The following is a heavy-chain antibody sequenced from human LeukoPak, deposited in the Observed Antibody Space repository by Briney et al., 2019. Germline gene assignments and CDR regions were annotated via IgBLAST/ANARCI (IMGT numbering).Heavy chain of an antibody. CDR2: ISYDGSNK. D-gene: IGHD2-2*01. V-gene: IGHV3-30-3*01. CDR3: ARAGLGYCSSTSCRAPYDAFDI. CDR1: GFTFSSYA. J-gene: IGHJ3*02. Sequence: GGSLRLSCAASGFTFSSYAMHWVRQAPGKGLEWVAVISYDGSNKYYADSVKGRFTISRDNSKNTLYLQMNSLRAEDTAVYYCARAGLGYCSSTSCRAPYDAFDIWGQGTMVTVSS.